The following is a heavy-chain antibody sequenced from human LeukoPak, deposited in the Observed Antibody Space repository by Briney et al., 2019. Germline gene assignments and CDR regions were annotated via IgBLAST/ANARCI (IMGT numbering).Heavy chain of an antibody. J-gene: IGHJ6*03. CDR3: ARGRVSSSTWYSTYYYYFYMDV. Sequence: SETLSLTCSVSDDSITMYYWTWIRQPPGKGLEWIGYVDHTGSTNFNPSLNGRVSISRDTTKSLFSLRLRSVTAADTAVYFCARGRVSSSTWYSTYYYYFYMDVWGKGTTVTVSS. V-gene: IGHV4-59*01. D-gene: IGHD1-1*01. CDR1: DDSITMYY. CDR2: VDHTGST.